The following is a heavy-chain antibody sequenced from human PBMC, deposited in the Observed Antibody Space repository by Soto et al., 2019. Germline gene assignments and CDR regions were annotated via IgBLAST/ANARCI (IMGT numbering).Heavy chain of an antibody. CDR3: ARDGTRXLSLGSSINTKKNWFDP. J-gene: IGHJ5*02. Sequence: ASVKVSCKSSGYSFTGYYMHWVRQAPGQGLEWTGWINPNSGGTNYAQKFQGRVTMTRDTSISTAYMELSRLRSDDTAVYYCARDGTRXLSLGSSINTKKNWFDPWGQGTLVTVSS. CDR1: GYSFTGYY. V-gene: IGHV1-2*02. CDR2: INPNSGGT. D-gene: IGHD2-2*01.